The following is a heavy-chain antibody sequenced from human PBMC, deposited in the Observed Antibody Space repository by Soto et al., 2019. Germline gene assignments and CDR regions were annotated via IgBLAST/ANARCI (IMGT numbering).Heavy chain of an antibody. CDR3: AKDISGLRYFDWKDAFDI. CDR1: GFTFSSYG. D-gene: IGHD3-9*01. V-gene: IGHV3-30*18. CDR2: ISYDGSNK. J-gene: IGHJ3*02. Sequence: GGSLRLSCAASGFTFSSYGMHWVRQAPGKGLEWVAVISYDGSNKYYADSVKGRFTISRDNSKNTLYLQMNSLRAEDTAVYYCAKDISGLRYFDWKDAFDIWGQGTMVTVSS.